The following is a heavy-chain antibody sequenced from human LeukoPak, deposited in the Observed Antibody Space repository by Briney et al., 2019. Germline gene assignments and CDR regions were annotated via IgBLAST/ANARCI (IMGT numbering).Heavy chain of an antibody. CDR2: IYSGGST. CDR3: ARGSVPAADCYYYYYMDV. D-gene: IGHD2-2*01. Sequence: GGSLRLSCAASGFTVSSNYMSWVRQAPGKGLEWVSVIYSGGSTYYADSVEGRFTISRDNSKNTLYLQMNSLRAEDTAVYYCARGSVPAADCYYYYYMDVWGKGTTVTVSS. CDR1: GFTVSSNY. J-gene: IGHJ6*03. V-gene: IGHV3-53*01.